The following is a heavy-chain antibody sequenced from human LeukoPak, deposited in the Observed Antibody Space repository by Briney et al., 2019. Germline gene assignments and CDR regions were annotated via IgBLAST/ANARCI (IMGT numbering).Heavy chain of an antibody. CDR1: GFTFNNYW. Sequence: GGSLRLSCAASGFTFNNYWMSWVRQAPGKGLEWVANIKQDASVKYYVDSVKGRFTISRDNAKNSLYLQMNSLRAEDTAVYYCARIGYSSSSNDYWGQGTLVIVSS. V-gene: IGHV3-7*01. CDR3: ARIGYSSSSNDY. D-gene: IGHD6-6*01. J-gene: IGHJ4*02. CDR2: IKQDASVK.